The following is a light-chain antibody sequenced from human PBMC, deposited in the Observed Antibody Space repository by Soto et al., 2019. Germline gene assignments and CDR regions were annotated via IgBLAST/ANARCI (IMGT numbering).Light chain of an antibody. CDR3: QQHENLPT. V-gene: IGKV1-9*01. CDR2: GAS. CDR1: QGITSY. J-gene: IGKJ5*01. Sequence: IQLTQCPSSLSASVGDSVTITCRASQGITSYLAWYQQKPGKAPNLLTYGASTLQSGVPPRFSGSGSGTDFTLAISSLQPEDIATYYCQQHENLPTFGQGTRLEIK.